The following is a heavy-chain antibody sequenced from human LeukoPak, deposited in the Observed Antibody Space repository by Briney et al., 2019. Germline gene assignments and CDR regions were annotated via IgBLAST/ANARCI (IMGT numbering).Heavy chain of an antibody. J-gene: IGHJ4*02. V-gene: IGHV4-61*02. CDR2: IYTSGST. CDR1: GGSISSGSYY. CDR3: ARGLVPDY. Sequence: SQTLSLTCTVSGGSISSGSYYWSWIRQPAGKGLEWIGRIYTSGSTNYNPSLKSRVTISVDTSKNQFSLKLSSVTAADTAVYYCARGLVPDYWGQGTLVTVSS. D-gene: IGHD6-19*01.